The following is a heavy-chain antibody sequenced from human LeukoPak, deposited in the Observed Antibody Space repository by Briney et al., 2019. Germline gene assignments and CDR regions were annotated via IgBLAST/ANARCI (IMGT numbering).Heavy chain of an antibody. D-gene: IGHD3-3*01. CDR1: GFTFSSYA. CDR3: AKKIFGVASNYFDY. V-gene: IGHV3-23*01. CDR2: ISGSGGST. J-gene: IGHJ4*02. Sequence: HSGGSLRLSCAASGFTFSSYAMSWVRQAPAKGLEWVSAISGSGGSTYYADSVKGRFTISRDNSKNTLYLQMNSLRAEDTAVYYCAKKIFGVASNYFDYWGQGTLVTVSS.